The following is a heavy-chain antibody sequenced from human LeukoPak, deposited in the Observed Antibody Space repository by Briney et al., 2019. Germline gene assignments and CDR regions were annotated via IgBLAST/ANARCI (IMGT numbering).Heavy chain of an antibody. Sequence: GESLKISCKGSGYRFTTYWIGWVRQMPGKGLEWMRIIYPSDSDTRYSPSFQGQVTISADKSISTAYLQWSSLKASDTAMYYCARIYSGYAFDYWGQGTLVTVSS. CDR2: IYPSDSDT. CDR1: GYRFTTYW. J-gene: IGHJ4*02. D-gene: IGHD5-12*01. CDR3: ARIYSGYAFDY. V-gene: IGHV5-51*01.